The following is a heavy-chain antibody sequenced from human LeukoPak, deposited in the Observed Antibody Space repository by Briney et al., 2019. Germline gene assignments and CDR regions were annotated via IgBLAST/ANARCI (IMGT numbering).Heavy chain of an antibody. V-gene: IGHV3-53*05. J-gene: IGHJ4*02. CDR3: ATYYYDSSGYRNFDY. CDR1: GFTFSSYW. Sequence: PGGSLRLSCAASGFTFSSYWMSWVRQAPGKGLEWVSVIYSGGSTYYADSVKGRFTISRDNSKNTLYLQMNSLRAEDTAVYYCATYYYDSSGYRNFDYWGQGTLVTVSS. D-gene: IGHD3-22*01. CDR2: IYSGGST.